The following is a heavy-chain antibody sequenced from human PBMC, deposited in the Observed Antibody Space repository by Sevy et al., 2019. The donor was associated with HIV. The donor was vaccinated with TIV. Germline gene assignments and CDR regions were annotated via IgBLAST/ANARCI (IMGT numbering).Heavy chain of an antibody. Sequence: GGSLRLSCAASGFTFSSYDMHWVRQATGKGLEWVSAIGNAGDTYYPGSVKGRFTISRENAKNSLYLQMNSLRAGATAVYYCARATYYYDSSGYSRYYFDYWGQGTLVTVSS. CDR3: ARATYYYDSSGYSRYYFDY. CDR2: IGNAGDT. D-gene: IGHD3-22*01. CDR1: GFTFSSYD. V-gene: IGHV3-13*01. J-gene: IGHJ4*02.